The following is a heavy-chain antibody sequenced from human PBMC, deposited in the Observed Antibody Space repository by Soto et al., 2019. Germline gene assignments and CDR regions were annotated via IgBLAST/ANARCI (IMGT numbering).Heavy chain of an antibody. D-gene: IGHD3-22*01. Sequence: GGSLRLSCAASGFTFSNAWMSWVRQAPGKGLEWVGRIKSKTDGGTTDYAAPVKGRFTISRDDSKNTLYLQMNSLKTEDTAVYYCTTSPYYYDSSGYYYYYYGMDVWGQGTTVTVSS. V-gene: IGHV3-15*01. CDR3: TTSPYYYDSSGYYYYYYGMDV. J-gene: IGHJ6*02. CDR2: IKSKTDGGTT. CDR1: GFTFSNAW.